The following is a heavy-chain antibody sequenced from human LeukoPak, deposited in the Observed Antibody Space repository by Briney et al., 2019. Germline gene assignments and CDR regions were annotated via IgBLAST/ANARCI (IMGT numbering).Heavy chain of an antibody. Sequence: GGSLRLSCAASGFTFSSYGMSWVRQAPGKGLEWVSAISGSGGSTYYADSVKGRFTISRDNSKNTLYLQMNSLRAEDTAVYYCAKRVRYGSGNYYFDYWGQGTLVTVSS. D-gene: IGHD3-10*01. V-gene: IGHV3-23*01. CDR1: GFTFSSYG. J-gene: IGHJ4*02. CDR3: AKRVRYGSGNYYFDY. CDR2: ISGSGGST.